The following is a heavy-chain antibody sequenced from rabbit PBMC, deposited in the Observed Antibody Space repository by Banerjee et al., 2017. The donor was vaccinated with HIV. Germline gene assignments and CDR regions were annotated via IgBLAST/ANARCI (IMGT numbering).Heavy chain of an antibody. V-gene: IGHV1S40*01. CDR1: GFSFSSYYY. D-gene: IGHD7-1*01. Sequence: QSLEESGGDLVKPGASLTLTCTASGFSFSSYYYMCWVRQAPGKGLEWIACIYTGGSGSTYYATWAKGRFPISGTSSTTVTLQMTSLTAADTATYFCARGGNTAGDGAALWGPGTLVTVS. CDR2: IYTGGSGST. CDR3: ARGGNTAGDGAAL. J-gene: IGHJ4*01.